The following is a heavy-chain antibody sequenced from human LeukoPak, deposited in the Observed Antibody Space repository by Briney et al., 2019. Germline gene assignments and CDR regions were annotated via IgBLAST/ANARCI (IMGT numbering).Heavy chain of an antibody. J-gene: IGHJ4*02. V-gene: IGHV3-74*01. CDR1: GFTFRSHW. Sequence: GGSLRLSCAASGFTFRSHWMHWVRQAPGKGLVWVARMNSDGGTTTYTDSVKGRFTISRDNAKNTLYLQMNRLRAEDLAVYYCARRYYYDSSGYFFDLWGQGTLVTVSS. CDR3: ARRYYYDSSGYFFDL. CDR2: MNSDGGTT. D-gene: IGHD3-22*01.